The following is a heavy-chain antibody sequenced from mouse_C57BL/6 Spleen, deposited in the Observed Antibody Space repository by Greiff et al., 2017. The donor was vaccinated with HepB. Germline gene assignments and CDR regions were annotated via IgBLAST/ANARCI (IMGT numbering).Heavy chain of an antibody. Sequence: QVQLQQPGAELVRPGSSVKLSCKASGYTFTSYWMDWVKQRPGQGLEWIGNIYPSDSETHYNQKFKDKATLTVDKSSSTAYMQLSSLTSEDSAVYYCARSPSSYDYFDYWGQGTTLTVSS. D-gene: IGHD1-1*01. J-gene: IGHJ2*01. CDR2: IYPSDSET. CDR3: ARSPSSYDYFDY. V-gene: IGHV1-61*01. CDR1: GYTFTSYW.